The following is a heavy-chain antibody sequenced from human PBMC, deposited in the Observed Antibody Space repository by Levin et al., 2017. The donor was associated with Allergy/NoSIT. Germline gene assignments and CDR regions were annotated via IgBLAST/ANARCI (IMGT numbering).Heavy chain of an antibody. CDR3: AVSLFGVVY. V-gene: IGHV1-2*02. CDR1: GYSFTGYY. D-gene: IGHD3-3*01. J-gene: IGHJ4*02. CDR2: INHSSGGT. Sequence: GESLKISCKGSGYSFTGYYMHWVRQAPGQGLEWMGWINHSSGGTNYAQKFQGRVSMTGDRSITTGYMELTSLQSDDTAVYYCAVSLFGVVYWGQGTLVTVSS.